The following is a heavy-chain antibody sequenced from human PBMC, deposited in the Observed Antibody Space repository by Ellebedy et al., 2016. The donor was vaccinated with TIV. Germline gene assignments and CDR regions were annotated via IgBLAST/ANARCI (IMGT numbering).Heavy chain of an antibody. V-gene: IGHV4-39*02. CDR1: GGSISSSSYH. J-gene: IGHJ5*02. CDR2: IHYSGST. D-gene: IGHD3-10*01. Sequence: SETLSLTCSVSGGSISSSSYHWGWIRQPPGKGLEWIGSIHYSGSTNYNPSLKSRLTFSVDTSKNQFSLKLSSVTAADTAVYYCAREGRAETPRFDPWGQGTLVTVSS. CDR3: AREGRAETPRFDP.